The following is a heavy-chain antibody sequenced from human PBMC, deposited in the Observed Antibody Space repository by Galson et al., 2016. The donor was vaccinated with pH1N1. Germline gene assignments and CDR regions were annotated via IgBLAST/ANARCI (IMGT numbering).Heavy chain of an antibody. CDR3: ARQNDYGDYRGDAFDI. CDR2: IYLGGSHI. D-gene: IGHD4-17*01. V-gene: IGHV5-51*01. J-gene: IGHJ3*02. CDR1: GYSFRSSW. Sequence: QSGAEVKKPGESLKISCQGSGYSFRSSWIGWVRQMPWKGLEWMGIIYLGGSHIRYSPSFQGQVTISADKSINIVYLQWSSLKASDTAIYYCARQNDYGDYRGDAFDIWGQGTLVTVSS.